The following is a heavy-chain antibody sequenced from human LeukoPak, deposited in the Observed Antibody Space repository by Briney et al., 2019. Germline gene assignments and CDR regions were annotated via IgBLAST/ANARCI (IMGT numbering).Heavy chain of an antibody. Sequence: GGSLRLSCAASGFTFNNYAMNGVRQAPGKGLGWVSSISGGGETTYYADSAKGRFTISRDNSQNTLYLQMNSLRAEDTAVYYCARDYADYVGYFFFDYWGQGTLVTVSS. CDR3: ARDYADYVGYFFFDY. V-gene: IGHV3-23*01. CDR2: ISGGGETT. J-gene: IGHJ4*02. D-gene: IGHD4-17*01. CDR1: GFTFNNYA.